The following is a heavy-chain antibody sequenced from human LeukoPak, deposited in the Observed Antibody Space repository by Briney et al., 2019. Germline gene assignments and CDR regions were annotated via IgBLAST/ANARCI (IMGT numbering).Heavy chain of an antibody. J-gene: IGHJ4*02. CDR1: GYSFTSYW. Sequence: GESLKISCKGSGYSFTSYWIGWVRPMPGKGLEWMGIIYPGDSDTRYSPSFQGQVTISADKSISTAYLQWSSLKASDTAMYYCARHQPYYYDSSGYYDDYWGQGTLVTVSS. CDR3: ARHQPYYYDSSGYYDDY. CDR2: IYPGDSDT. V-gene: IGHV5-51*01. D-gene: IGHD3-22*01.